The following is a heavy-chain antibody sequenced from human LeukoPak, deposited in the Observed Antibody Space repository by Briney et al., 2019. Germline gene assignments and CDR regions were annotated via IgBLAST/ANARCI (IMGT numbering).Heavy chain of an antibody. CDR1: GYTFTGYY. D-gene: IGHD5-18*01. CDR2: INPNSGGT. Sequence: GASVKVSCKASGYTFTGYYMHWVRQAPGQGLEWMGWINPNSGGTDYAQKLQGRVTMATDTSTSTAYMELRSLRSDDTAVYYCARNRGYSYGYGDYWGQGTLVTVSS. J-gene: IGHJ4*02. CDR3: ARNRGYSYGYGDY. V-gene: IGHV1-2*02.